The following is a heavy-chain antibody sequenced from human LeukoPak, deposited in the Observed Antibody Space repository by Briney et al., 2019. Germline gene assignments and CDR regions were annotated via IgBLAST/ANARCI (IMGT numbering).Heavy chain of an antibody. V-gene: IGHV4-30-4*01. J-gene: IGHJ3*02. CDR2: IYYRGST. CDR3: ARWARGSGNAFDI. CDR1: GGSISSDDYY. D-gene: IGHD3-10*01. Sequence: PSQTLSLTCTVSGGSISSDDYYWSWIRQSPGKGLEWIGYIYYRGSTYYNPSLKSRITISVDTFKKQFSLKLSSVTAADTAVYYCARWARGSGNAFDIWGQGTTVTVSS.